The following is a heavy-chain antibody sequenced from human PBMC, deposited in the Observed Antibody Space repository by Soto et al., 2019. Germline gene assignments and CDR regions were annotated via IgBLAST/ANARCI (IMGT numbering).Heavy chain of an antibody. D-gene: IGHD3-16*02. Sequence: PVKVSCKASGGTFSRYAISWVRQAPGQGLEWMGGIIPIFGTANYAQKFQGRVTITADGSTSTAYMELSSLRSEDTAVYYCARAHGPGYPKSDAFDILGQGTMVTGSS. J-gene: IGHJ3*02. CDR2: IIPIFGTA. CDR3: ARAHGPGYPKSDAFDI. V-gene: IGHV1-69*13. CDR1: GGTFSRYA.